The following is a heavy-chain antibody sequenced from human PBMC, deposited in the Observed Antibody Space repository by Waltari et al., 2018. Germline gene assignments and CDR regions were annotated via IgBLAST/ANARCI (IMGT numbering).Heavy chain of an antibody. CDR2: INHSGST. J-gene: IGHJ5*02. Sequence: QVQLQQWGAGLLKPSETLSLTCAVYGGSFSGYYWSWIRQPPGKGLEWIGEINHSGSTNYNPSLKSRVTISGDTSKNQFSLKLSSVTAADTAVYYCARARRIAAAGTFWFDPWGQGTLVTVSS. CDR1: GGSFSGYY. D-gene: IGHD6-13*01. CDR3: ARARRIAAAGTFWFDP. V-gene: IGHV4-34*01.